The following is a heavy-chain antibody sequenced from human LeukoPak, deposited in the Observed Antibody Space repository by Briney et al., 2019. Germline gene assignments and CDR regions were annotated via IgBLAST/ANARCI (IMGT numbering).Heavy chain of an antibody. CDR1: GYTFTSYY. Sequence: ASVKVSCKASGYTFTSYYMHWVRQAPGQGLEWMGIINPSGGSTSYAQKFQGRVTMTRDTTTSTGYMELSSLRSEDTAVYYCARDTSQLRYFDWLLSNTLDYWGQGTLVTVSS. D-gene: IGHD3-9*01. CDR2: INPSGGST. CDR3: ARDTSQLRYFDWLLSNTLDY. V-gene: IGHV1-46*01. J-gene: IGHJ4*02.